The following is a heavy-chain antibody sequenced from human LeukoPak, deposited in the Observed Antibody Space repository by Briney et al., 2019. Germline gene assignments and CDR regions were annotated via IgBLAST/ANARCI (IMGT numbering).Heavy chain of an antibody. V-gene: IGHV3-48*01. CDR3: ARDRSGYREGVFDY. Sequence: PGGSLRLSCAASGFTFSSYSMNWVRQAPGKGLEWVSYISSSSSTIYYADSVKGRFTISRDNAKNSLYLQMNSLRAEDTAVYYCARDRSGYREGVFDYWGQGTLVTVSS. J-gene: IGHJ4*02. CDR2: ISSSSSTI. CDR1: GFTFSSYS. D-gene: IGHD3-22*01.